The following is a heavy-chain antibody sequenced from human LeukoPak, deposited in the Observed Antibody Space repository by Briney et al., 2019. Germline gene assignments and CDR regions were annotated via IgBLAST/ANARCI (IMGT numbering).Heavy chain of an antibody. CDR2: IYTSGST. J-gene: IGHJ3*02. Sequence: SETLSLTCTVSGGSISSGSYYWSWIRQPAGTGLEWIGRIYTSGSTNYNPSLKSRVTISVDTSKNQFSLKLSSVTAADTAVYYCAREGPGAFDIWGQGTMVTVSS. CDR3: AREGPGAFDI. V-gene: IGHV4-61*02. CDR1: GGSISSGSYY.